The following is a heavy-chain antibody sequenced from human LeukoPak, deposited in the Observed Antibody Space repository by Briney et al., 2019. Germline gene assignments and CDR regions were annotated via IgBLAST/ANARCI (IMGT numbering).Heavy chain of an antibody. J-gene: IGHJ5*02. CDR2: ISSNGGST. CDR1: GFTFSSYA. Sequence: GGSLRLSCAASGFTFSSYAMHWVRQAPGKGLEYVSAISSNGGSTYYANSVKGRFTISRDNSKNTLYLQMGSLRAEDMAVYYCAREKGWTYYYDTCLDPWGQGTLVTVSS. CDR3: AREKGWTYYYDTCLDP. V-gene: IGHV3-64*01. D-gene: IGHD3-22*01.